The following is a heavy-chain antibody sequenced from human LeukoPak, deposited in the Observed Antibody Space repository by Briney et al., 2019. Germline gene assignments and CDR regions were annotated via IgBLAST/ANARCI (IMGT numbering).Heavy chain of an antibody. V-gene: IGHV4-59*01. CDR1: GGSTSSYY. CDR3: ARAGAYYDSSGYYGPSLYYFDY. Sequence: KASETLSLTCTVSGGSTSSYYWSWIRQPPGKGLEWIGYIYYSGSTNYNPSLKSRVTISVDTSKNQFSLKLSSVTAADTAVYYCARAGAYYDSSGYYGPSLYYFDYWGQGTLVTVSS. D-gene: IGHD3-22*01. J-gene: IGHJ4*02. CDR2: IYYSGST.